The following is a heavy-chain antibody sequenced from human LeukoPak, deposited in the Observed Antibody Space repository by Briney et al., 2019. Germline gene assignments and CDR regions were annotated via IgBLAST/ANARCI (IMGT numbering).Heavy chain of an antibody. CDR2: IYYSGST. J-gene: IGHJ4*02. Sequence: PSQTLSLTCTVSGGSISSGDYYWSWIRQPPGKGLEWIGYIYYSGSTYYNPSLKSRVTISVDTSKKQFSLKLSSVTAADTAVYYCARGKRSYDILTGYYKAPPDYWGQGTLVTVSS. CDR3: ARGKRSYDILTGYYKAPPDY. CDR1: GGSISSGDYY. D-gene: IGHD3-9*01. V-gene: IGHV4-30-4*08.